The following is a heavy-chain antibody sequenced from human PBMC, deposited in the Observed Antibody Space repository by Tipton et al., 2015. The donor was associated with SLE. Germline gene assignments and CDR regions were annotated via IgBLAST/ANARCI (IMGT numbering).Heavy chain of an antibody. CDR3: ARLKSGSQSRGYDL. Sequence: QSGAEVKKSGASVKVSCETSGDSFTSYDVNWVRQATGQGLERMGWMNPNVDNAVGYAQKFQGRVSITGDTSISTVYMELSSLRSEDTAVYYCARLKSGSQSRGYDLWGQGTMVTVSS. CDR2: MNPNVDNAV. CDR1: GDSFTSYD. J-gene: IGHJ3*01. D-gene: IGHD1-26*01. V-gene: IGHV1-8*01.